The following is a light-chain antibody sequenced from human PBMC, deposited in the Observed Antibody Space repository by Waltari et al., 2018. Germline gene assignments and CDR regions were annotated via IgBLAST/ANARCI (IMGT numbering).Light chain of an antibody. V-gene: IGLV2-8*01. CDR1: SSDVGGYDY. Sequence: QSALTQPPSASGSPGQSVTISCTGTSSDVGGYDYVSWYQQHPGKAPKLMIYESNKRPSGVPNRFAGSRAGNTASLTVAGRRPEDEADYYCSSYAGSNRVIFGGGTKLTVL. J-gene: IGLJ2*01. CDR2: ESN. CDR3: SSYAGSNRVI.